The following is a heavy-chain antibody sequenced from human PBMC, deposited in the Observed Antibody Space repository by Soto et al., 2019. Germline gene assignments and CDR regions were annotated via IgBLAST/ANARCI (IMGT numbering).Heavy chain of an antibody. V-gene: IGHV3-72*01. CDR2: ARNKVNGYTT. J-gene: IGHJ6*02. Sequence: EVQLVESGGGLVEPGGSLRLSCAVSGFTCSDHYMEWVRQAPGKGLEWVGRARNKVNGYTTVYAASVNDRFIISREESKNTMSRQMNSLKTEDTAVYYSARGPRGTEVSDNLVYFHPMDVWGQGTTVTVSS. D-gene: IGHD6-19*01. CDR3: ARGPRGTEVSDNLVYFHPMDV. CDR1: GFTCSDHY.